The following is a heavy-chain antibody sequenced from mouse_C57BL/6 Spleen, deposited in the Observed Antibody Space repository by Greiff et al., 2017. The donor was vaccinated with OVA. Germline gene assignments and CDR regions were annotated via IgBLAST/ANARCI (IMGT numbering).Heavy chain of an antibody. V-gene: IGHV7-3*01. Sequence: EVQVVESGGGLVQPGGSQSLSCAASGFTFTDYYMSWVRRPPGKALEWLGFIRNKANGYTTEYSASVKGRFTISRDNSQSILYLQMNALRAEDSATYYCARSYGSSVYAMDYWGQGTSVTVSS. CDR3: ARSYGSSVYAMDY. CDR2: IRNKANGYTT. CDR1: GFTFTDYY. D-gene: IGHD1-1*01. J-gene: IGHJ4*01.